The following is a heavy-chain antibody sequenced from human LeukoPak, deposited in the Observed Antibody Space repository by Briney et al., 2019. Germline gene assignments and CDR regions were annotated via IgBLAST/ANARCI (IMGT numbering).Heavy chain of an antibody. V-gene: IGHV3-23*01. CDR2: ITGSGSVT. CDR3: AKDSDTPGCFDY. CDR1: GFTFSNYA. J-gene: IGHJ4*02. D-gene: IGHD2-2*02. Sequence: GGSQRLSCAASGFTFSNYAMNWVRQAPGKGLEWVSSITGSGSVTNYADSVKGRFAISRDNSKNTVYLQMTSLRADDTAIYFCAKDSDTPGCFDYWGQGTPVTVSS.